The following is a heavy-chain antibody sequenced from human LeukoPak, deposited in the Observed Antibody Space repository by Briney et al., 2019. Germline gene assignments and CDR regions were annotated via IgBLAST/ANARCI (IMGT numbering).Heavy chain of an antibody. CDR3: ARDMGGSGRLDC. Sequence: GGSLRLSCVASGFTVSSNYMSWVRQAPGKGLEWVSVIYSGGRTYYADSVKGRFTISRDNSKNTLYLQMNNLRAEDTAVYYCARDMGGSGRLDCWGQGTLVTVSS. CDR1: GFTVSSNY. J-gene: IGHJ4*02. D-gene: IGHD3-10*01. V-gene: IGHV3-66*01. CDR2: IYSGGRT.